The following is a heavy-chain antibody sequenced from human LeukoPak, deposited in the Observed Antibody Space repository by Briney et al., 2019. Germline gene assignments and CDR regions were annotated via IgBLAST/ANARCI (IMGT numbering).Heavy chain of an antibody. Sequence: SGTLSLTCAVSGGSISSSNWWSWVRQPPGKGLEWIGEIYHSGSTNYNPSLKSRVTISVDKSKNQFSLKLSSVTAADTAVYYCARARRGYSSGWAGYYYGMDVWGQGTTVTVSS. CDR1: GGSISSSNW. J-gene: IGHJ6*02. D-gene: IGHD6-19*01. V-gene: IGHV4-4*02. CDR3: ARARRGYSSGWAGYYYGMDV. CDR2: IYHSGST.